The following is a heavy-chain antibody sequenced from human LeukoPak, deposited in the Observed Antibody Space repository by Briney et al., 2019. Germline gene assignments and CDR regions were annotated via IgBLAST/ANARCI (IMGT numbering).Heavy chain of an antibody. CDR3: GRSYCDGGNCRTYDAFDI. V-gene: IGHV3-23*01. CDR2: ISGGGGNT. CDR1: GFNFNSYG. Sequence: GGSLRLSCVASGFNFNSYGMTWVRQAPGKGLEWVSSISGGGGNTYYADSVKGRFTISRDNPKNKVYLQMNSLRAEDTAVYYCGRSYCDGGNCRTYDAFDIWGQGTMVTVSS. D-gene: IGHD2-15*01. J-gene: IGHJ3*02.